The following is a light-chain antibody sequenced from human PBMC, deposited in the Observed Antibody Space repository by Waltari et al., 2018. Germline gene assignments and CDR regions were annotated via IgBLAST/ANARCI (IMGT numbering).Light chain of an antibody. Sequence: QSALTQPASVSGSPGQSFTISCTGTSSDVGGFNYFSCYQQHPGKAPKLMIYDVSNRPSGVSNRFSGSKSGNTASLTISGLQAEDEADYYCSSYTSSSTVYVFGTGTKVTVL. CDR1: SSDVGGFNY. CDR3: SSYTSSSTVYV. CDR2: DVS. V-gene: IGLV2-14*03. J-gene: IGLJ1*01.